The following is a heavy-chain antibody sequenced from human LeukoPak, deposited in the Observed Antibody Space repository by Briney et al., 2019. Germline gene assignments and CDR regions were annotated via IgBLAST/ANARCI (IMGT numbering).Heavy chain of an antibody. D-gene: IGHD5-12*01. CDR3: ARLIYSGYDKYYFDY. V-gene: IGHV1-69*13. CDR1: GGTFSSYA. Sequence: SVKVSCKASGGTFSSYAISWVRQAPGQGLEWMGGIIPIFGTANYAQKFQGRVTITADESTSTAYMELSSLRSEDAAVYYCARLIYSGYDKYYFDYWGQGTLVTVSS. CDR2: IIPIFGTA. J-gene: IGHJ4*02.